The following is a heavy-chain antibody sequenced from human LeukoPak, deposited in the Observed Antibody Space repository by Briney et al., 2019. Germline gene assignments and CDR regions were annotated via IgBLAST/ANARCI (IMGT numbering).Heavy chain of an antibody. Sequence: GSMRLSCAASGLAFSAYKMHWVRQAPRKGLVWVSRISTDGYTTDYADFVQGRFTASRDNTKNTWSLEMNSLRAEDTAVYYCVVGGSPGYWGQGTLVTVSS. V-gene: IGHV3-74*01. CDR3: VVGGSPGY. J-gene: IGHJ4*02. CDR2: ISTDGYTT. CDR1: GLAFSAYK. D-gene: IGHD2-15*01.